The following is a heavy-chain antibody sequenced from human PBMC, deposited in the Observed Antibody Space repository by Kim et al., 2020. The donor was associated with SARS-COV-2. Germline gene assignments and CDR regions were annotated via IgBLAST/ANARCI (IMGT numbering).Heavy chain of an antibody. CDR3: VTFLGIAVAGLYAGPSY. D-gene: IGHD6-19*01. J-gene: IGHJ4*03. Sequence: GGSLRLSCTASGFTFSNFAMNWVRQAPGKGLEWVSSISGSGSRTYYADSVKGRFTISRDNSNNAVYLQLNSLRVEDTAVYFCVTFLGIAVAGLYAGPSY. V-gene: IGHV3-23*01. CDR1: GFTFSNFA. CDR2: ISGSGSRT.